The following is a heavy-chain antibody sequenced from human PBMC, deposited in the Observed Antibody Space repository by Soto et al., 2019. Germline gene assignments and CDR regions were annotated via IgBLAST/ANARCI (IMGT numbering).Heavy chain of an antibody. J-gene: IGHJ6*02. Sequence: QVQLVQSGAEVKKPGSSVKVSCKASGGTFSSYAISWVRQAPGQGLEWMGGIIPIFGTANYAQKFQGRVTITAEESTSTAYMELSSLRSEDTAVYYCARGTYYDFWSGYYTDYYYGMDVWGQGTTVTVSS. CDR1: GGTFSSYA. CDR2: IIPIFGTA. D-gene: IGHD3-3*01. V-gene: IGHV1-69*01. CDR3: ARGTYYDFWSGYYTDYYYGMDV.